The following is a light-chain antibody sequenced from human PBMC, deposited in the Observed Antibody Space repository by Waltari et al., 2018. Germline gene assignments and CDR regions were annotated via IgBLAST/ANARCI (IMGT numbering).Light chain of an antibody. CDR1: QTVTND. V-gene: IGKV3-15*01. CDR3: QQYSKWPLT. CDR2: GAS. Sequence: EILMMQSPATLSVSPGERVTLSCRASQTVTNDLAWYQQKLGQGPRLLIHGASTRATGIPARFSGSGSGTDFTLTISSLQSEDFAVYYCQQYSKWPLTFGGGTKVEIK. J-gene: IGKJ4*01.